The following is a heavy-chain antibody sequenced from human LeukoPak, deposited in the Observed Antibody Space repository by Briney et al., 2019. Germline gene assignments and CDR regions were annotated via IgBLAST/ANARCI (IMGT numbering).Heavy chain of an antibody. CDR2: ISGSDGST. Sequence: GGSLRLSCAASGFTFSSYAMSWVRQAPGKGLEWVSAISGSDGSTYYADSVKGRFTISRDNSKNTLYLQMNSLRAEDTAVYYCASLGSLGGPYFDYWGQGTLVTVSS. D-gene: IGHD3-16*01. CDR1: GFTFSSYA. J-gene: IGHJ4*02. CDR3: ASLGSLGGPYFDY. V-gene: IGHV3-23*01.